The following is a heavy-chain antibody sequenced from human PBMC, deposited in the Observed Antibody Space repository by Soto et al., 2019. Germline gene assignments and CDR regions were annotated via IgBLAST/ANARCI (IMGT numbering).Heavy chain of an antibody. V-gene: IGHV3-48*02. CDR3: ARWLQFLWAFDI. J-gene: IGHJ3*02. CDR1: GFTFSSYS. D-gene: IGHD5-12*01. Sequence: GGSLRLSCAASGFTFSSYSMNWVRQAPGKGLEWVSYISSSSTIYYADSVKGRFTISRDNAKNSLYLQMNSLRDEDTAVYYCARWLQFLWAFDIWGQGTMVTVSS. CDR2: ISSSSTI.